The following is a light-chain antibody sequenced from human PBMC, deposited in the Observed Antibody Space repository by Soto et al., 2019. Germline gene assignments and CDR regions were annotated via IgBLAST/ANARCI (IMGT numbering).Light chain of an antibody. CDR3: QQANSFPRT. J-gene: IGKJ1*01. V-gene: IGKV1-12*01. CDR2: GAS. Sequence: DIQMTQSPFSVSASVGDRVTITCRAGQGISRWLAWYQQKPGKAPELLISGASTLQSGVPSRFSGSGSGTDFTLTINRLQPEDFATYYCQQANSFPRTFGQGPKVEIK. CDR1: QGISRW.